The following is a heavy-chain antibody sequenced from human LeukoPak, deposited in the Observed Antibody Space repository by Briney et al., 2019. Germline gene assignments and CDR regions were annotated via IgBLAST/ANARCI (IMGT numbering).Heavy chain of an antibody. CDR1: GGSISSYY. V-gene: IGHV4-59*08. Sequence: PSETLSLTCTVSGGSISSYYWSWIRQPPGKGLEWIGYIYYSGSTNYNPSLKSRVTISVDTSKNQFSLKLSSVTAADTAVYYCASGTTYYDILTGYYGSDAFDIWGQGTMVTVSS. CDR2: IYYSGST. J-gene: IGHJ3*02. CDR3: ASGTTYYDILTGYYGSDAFDI. D-gene: IGHD3-9*01.